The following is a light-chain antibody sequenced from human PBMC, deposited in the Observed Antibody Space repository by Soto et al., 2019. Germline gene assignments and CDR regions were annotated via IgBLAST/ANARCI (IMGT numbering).Light chain of an antibody. CDR2: EVI. CDR1: SXDIGTYDY. V-gene: IGLV2-8*01. CDR3: CSYGGGNNFYV. Sequence: QSALTQPPSASGSPGQSVTISCTGTSXDIGTYDYVSWYQHLPDKAPKLIIYEVIKRPSGVPDRFSGSKSGNTASLTVSGLQAEDEGDYYCCSYGGGNNFYVFGTGTKVTVL. J-gene: IGLJ1*01.